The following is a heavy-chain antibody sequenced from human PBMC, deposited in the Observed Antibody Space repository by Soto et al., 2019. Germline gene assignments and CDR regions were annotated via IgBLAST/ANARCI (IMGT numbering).Heavy chain of an antibody. V-gene: IGHV4-59*01. CDR1: VGSISSYY. CDR3: ARVSIISLFDY. Sequence: SETLSLTCTVSVGSISSYYWSLIRQPPGKGLERIGYIYYSGSTNYNPSLKSRVTISVDTSKNQFSLKLSSVTAADTAVYYCARVSIISLFDYWGQGTLVTVSS. CDR2: IYYSGST. J-gene: IGHJ4*02.